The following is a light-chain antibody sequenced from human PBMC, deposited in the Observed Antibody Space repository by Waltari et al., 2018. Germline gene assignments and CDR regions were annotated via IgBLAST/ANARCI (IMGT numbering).Light chain of an antibody. CDR2: AGT. J-gene: IGLJ2*01. V-gene: IGLV2-23*01. CDR3: FSYADGRSLV. CDR1: STDLGSSTL. Sequence: QSALTQPASVSGSPGQSITISCTGSSTDLGSSTLVSCSQHPPDKAPKLLLSEGPSRPHQHPDNAPHLLIYAGTGRPSGLSHRFSGSKSGNTASLTISTLQAEDEADYYCFSYADGRSLVFGGGTKLTVL.